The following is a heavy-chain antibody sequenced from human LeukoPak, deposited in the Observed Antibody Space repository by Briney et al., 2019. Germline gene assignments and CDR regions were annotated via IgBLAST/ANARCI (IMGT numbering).Heavy chain of an antibody. D-gene: IGHD3-16*01. J-gene: IGHJ4*02. CDR1: GGSISSYY. CDR3: ARQSARTPRGGGCFDN. Sequence: PSETLSLTCTVSGGSISSYYWSWIRQPPGKGLEWIGYIYYSGSTNYNPSLKSRVTISVDTSKNQFSLKLSSVTAADTAVYYCARQSARTPRGGGCFDNWGQGTLVTVSS. V-gene: IGHV4-59*01. CDR2: IYYSGST.